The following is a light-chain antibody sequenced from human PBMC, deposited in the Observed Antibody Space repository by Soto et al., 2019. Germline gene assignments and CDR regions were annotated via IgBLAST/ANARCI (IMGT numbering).Light chain of an antibody. CDR3: QQYSDSPLT. CDR2: GAS. J-gene: IGKJ4*01. Sequence: EIVLTQSPGTLSLSPGERATLTCRASQTVRTNYLAWFQHIPGQAPRLLIYGASSRATGIPGRFSGSGSGTDFTLTINRLEPEDFAVYFCQQYSDSPLTFGGGTKVEIK. V-gene: IGKV3-20*01. CDR1: QTVRTNY.